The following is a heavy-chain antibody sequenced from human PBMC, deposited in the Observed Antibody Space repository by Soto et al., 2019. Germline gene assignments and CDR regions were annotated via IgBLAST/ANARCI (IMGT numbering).Heavy chain of an antibody. CDR2: IWYDGSNK. D-gene: IGHD2-8*01. Sequence: GGSLRLSCAASGVTLSSDGMHWVRQAPGKGLEWVAVIWYDGSNKYYADSVEGRFTISRDNSTNTLYLQMNSLRAEDTAVYYCSRFGPILLMVYPIDSLRQGTLVNV. J-gene: IGHJ4*02. CDR1: GVTLSSDG. CDR3: SRFGPILLMVYPIDS. V-gene: IGHV3-33*01.